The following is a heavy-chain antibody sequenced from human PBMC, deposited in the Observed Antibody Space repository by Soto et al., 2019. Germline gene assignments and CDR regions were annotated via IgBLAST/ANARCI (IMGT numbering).Heavy chain of an antibody. CDR3: AKVSLGSGWIDDDY. CDR1: GFTFSSYA. V-gene: IGHV3-23*01. CDR2: ISGSGGST. Sequence: GGSLRLSCAASGFTFSSYAMSWVRQAPGKGLEWVSAISGSGGSTYYADSVKGRFTISRDNSKNTLYLQMNSLRAEDTAVYYCAKVSLGSGWIDDDYWGQGTLVTVSS. D-gene: IGHD6-19*01. J-gene: IGHJ4*02.